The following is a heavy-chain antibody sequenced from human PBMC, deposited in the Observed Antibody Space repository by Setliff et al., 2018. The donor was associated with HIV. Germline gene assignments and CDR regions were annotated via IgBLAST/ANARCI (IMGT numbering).Heavy chain of an antibody. CDR1: GFTFSTFA. V-gene: IGHV3-30*15. J-gene: IGHJ4*02. D-gene: IGHD3-10*01. Sequence: GGSLRLSCVASGFTFSTFAMHWVRQAPGKGLEWVSVISYDGSRISYADSVKGRFTISRDDSKNKLYLEVRDLRPDDAAVYYCARDRRITVVRGPDHWGPGTPVTVSS. CDR3: ARDRRITVVRGPDH. CDR2: ISYDGSRI.